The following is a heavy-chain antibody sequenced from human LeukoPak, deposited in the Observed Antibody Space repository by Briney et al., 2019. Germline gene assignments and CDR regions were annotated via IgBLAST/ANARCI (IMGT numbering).Heavy chain of an antibody. CDR1: GFTFTDYY. J-gene: IGHJ4*02. CDR2: ITNSGTTI. Sequence: PGGSLRLSCAASGFTFTDYYMSWIRQAPGKGLEWVSYITNSGTTIYYADSVKGRFTISRDNSKNTLYLQMNSLRAEDTAVYYCAKDRSITIFGVVIGMSDYWGQGTLVTVSS. V-gene: IGHV3-11*01. D-gene: IGHD3-3*01. CDR3: AKDRSITIFGVVIGMSDY.